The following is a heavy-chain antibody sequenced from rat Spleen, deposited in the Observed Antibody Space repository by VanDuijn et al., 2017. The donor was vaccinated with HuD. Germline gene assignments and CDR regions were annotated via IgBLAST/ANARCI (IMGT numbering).Heavy chain of an antibody. J-gene: IGHJ3*01. Sequence: EVQLVESGGGLVQPGRSLKLSCAASGFTLSDYNMAWVRQAPKKGLEWVATITYDGSGTYYRDSVKGRFTISRDNAKTTLYLQMDSLRSEDTATYYCARPSYGYPFAYWGQGTLVTVSS. D-gene: IGHD1-7*01. CDR1: GFTLSDYN. CDR3: ARPSYGYPFAY. V-gene: IGHV5-7*01. CDR2: ITYDGSGT.